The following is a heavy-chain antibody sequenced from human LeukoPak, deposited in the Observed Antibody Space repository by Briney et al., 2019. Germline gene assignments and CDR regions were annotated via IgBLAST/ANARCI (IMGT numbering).Heavy chain of an antibody. V-gene: IGHV3-21*01. D-gene: IGHD6-19*01. CDR2: ISSSSSCI. J-gene: IGHJ3*02. CDR1: GFTFSSYS. Sequence: PGGSLRLSCAASGFTFSSYSMNWVRQAPGKGLEWVSSISSSSSCIYYADSVKGRFTISRDNAKNSLYLQMNSLRAEDTAVYYCAREGLGYSSGWPADAFDIWGQGTMVTVSS. CDR3: AREGLGYSSGWPADAFDI.